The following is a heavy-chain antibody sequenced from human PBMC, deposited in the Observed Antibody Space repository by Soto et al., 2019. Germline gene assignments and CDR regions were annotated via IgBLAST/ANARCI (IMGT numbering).Heavy chain of an antibody. V-gene: IGHV3-33*01. CDR3: ARDVNAMSPYYFDY. J-gene: IGHJ4*02. CDR2: IWYGGSNK. D-gene: IGHD2-2*01. CDR1: GFTFSSYG. Sequence: QVQLVESGGGVVQPGRSLRLSCAASGFTFSSYGMHWVRQAPGKGLEWVAVIWYGGSNKYYADSVKGRFAISRANSKNTLYLQMISLRAEDTAVYYCARDVNAMSPYYFDYWGQGTLVTVSS.